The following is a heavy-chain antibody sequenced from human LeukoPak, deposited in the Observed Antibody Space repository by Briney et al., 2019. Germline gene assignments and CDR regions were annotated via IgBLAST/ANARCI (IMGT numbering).Heavy chain of an antibody. D-gene: IGHD6-19*01. V-gene: IGHV4-34*01. CDR1: GGSLSGYY. J-gene: IGHJ5*02. CDR2: INHSGST. Sequence: PSETLSLTCAVYGGSLSGYYWSWIRQPPGKGLEWIGEINHSGSTNCSPSLKSRVTISVDTSKNQFSLKLSSVTAADTAVYYCARVGTKVSVAGPFDPWGQGTLVTVSS. CDR3: ARVGTKVSVAGPFDP.